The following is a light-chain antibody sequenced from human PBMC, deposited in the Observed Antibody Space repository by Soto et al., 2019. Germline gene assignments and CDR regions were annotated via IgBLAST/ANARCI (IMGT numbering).Light chain of an antibody. CDR1: QGIGDT. CDR3: QQYGSSPLT. V-gene: IGKV3-20*01. CDR2: GAS. J-gene: IGKJ4*01. Sequence: EIVMTHSPATLSVSPCERATLSARASQGIGDTLAWYQQKPGQAPRLLIYGASSRATGIPDRFSGSGSGTDFTLTISRLEPEDFAVYYCQQYGSSPLTFGGGTKVDIK.